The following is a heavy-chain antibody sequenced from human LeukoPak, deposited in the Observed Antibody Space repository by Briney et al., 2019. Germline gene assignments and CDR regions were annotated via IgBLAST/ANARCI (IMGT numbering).Heavy chain of an antibody. V-gene: IGHV3-7*01. D-gene: IGHD6-6*01. CDR2: IKQDGSVI. CDR3: ARTGYSSSSLGY. CDR1: RFTFSNYW. J-gene: IGHJ4*02. Sequence: PGGSLRLSCAASRFTFSNYWMSWVRQAPGKGLEWVANIKQDGSVIYYVDSVKGRFTISRDNAKNSLFLQMNSLRADDTAVYYCARTGYSSSSLGYWGQETLVTVSS.